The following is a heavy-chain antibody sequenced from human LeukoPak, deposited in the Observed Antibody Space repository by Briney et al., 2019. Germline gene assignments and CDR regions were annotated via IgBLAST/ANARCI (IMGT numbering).Heavy chain of an antibody. V-gene: IGHV1-24*01. CDR1: GYTLTELS. CDR2: FDPEDGET. J-gene: IGHJ4*02. CDR3: ATSTPIVGATPNLDY. Sequence: ASVKVSCKVSGYTLTELSMHWVRQAPGKGLEWMGGFDPEDGETIYAQKFQGRVTMTEDTSTDTAYVELSSLRSEDTAVYYCATSTPIVGATPNLDYWGQGTLVTVSS. D-gene: IGHD1-26*01.